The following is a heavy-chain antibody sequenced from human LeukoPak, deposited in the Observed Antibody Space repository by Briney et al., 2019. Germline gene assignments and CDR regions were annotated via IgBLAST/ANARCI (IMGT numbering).Heavy chain of an antibody. CDR2: ISWHSGTI. J-gene: IGHJ4*02. CDR3: STSERGSYYRPLDY. CDR1: GFTFSSYA. Sequence: GGSLRLSCAASGFTFSSYAMSWVRQAPGKGLEWVSGISWHSGTIDYADSVKGRFTISRDNAKNSLYLQMNSLRAEDTSLYSCSTSERGSYYRPLDYWGQGTLVTVSS. V-gene: IGHV3-9*01. D-gene: IGHD1-26*01.